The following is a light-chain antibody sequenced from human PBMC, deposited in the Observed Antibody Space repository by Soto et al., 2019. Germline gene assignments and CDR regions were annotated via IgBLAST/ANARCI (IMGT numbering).Light chain of an antibody. CDR2: DVT. CDR1: SSDVGKYNL. CDR3: SSYAGTTTFYV. V-gene: IGLV2-23*02. Sequence: QSVLTQPASVSGSPGQSITISCTGTSSDVGKYNLVSWYQHHPGKAPKLILYDVTQWPSGASNRFSGSKSGNTASLTIYGLRAEDEADYYCSSYAGTTTFYVFGTETKVTVL. J-gene: IGLJ1*01.